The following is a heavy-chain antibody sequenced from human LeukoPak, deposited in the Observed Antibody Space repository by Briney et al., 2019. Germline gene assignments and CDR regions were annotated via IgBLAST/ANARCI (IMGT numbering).Heavy chain of an antibody. CDR1: GFTFTNYA. CDR2: IYSGGST. V-gene: IGHV3-53*01. J-gene: IGHJ4*02. CDR3: ARGVGIAVAGTGGFDY. Sequence: PGGSLRLSCAASGFTFTNYAMSWVRQAPGKGLEWVSVIYSGGSTYYADSVKGRFTISRDNSKNTLYLQMNSLRAEDTAAYYCARGVGIAVAGTGGFDYWGQGTLVTVSS. D-gene: IGHD6-19*01.